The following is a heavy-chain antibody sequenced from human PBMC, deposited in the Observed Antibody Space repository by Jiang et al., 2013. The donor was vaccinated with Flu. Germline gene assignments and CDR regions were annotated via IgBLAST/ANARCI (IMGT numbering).Heavy chain of an antibody. Sequence: GPGLVKPSETLSLTCTVSGGSVSRVSYYWSWIRQPPGKGLEWIGYMYYSGSTNYNPSLKSRVTISLDTSKNQFSLKLSSVTAADTAVYYCVSLYCSRTSCYIVYWGQGTLVTVSS. V-gene: IGHV4-61*01. CDR1: GGSVSRVSYY. CDR3: VSLYCSRTSCYIVY. D-gene: IGHD2-2*02. CDR2: MYYSGST. J-gene: IGHJ4*02.